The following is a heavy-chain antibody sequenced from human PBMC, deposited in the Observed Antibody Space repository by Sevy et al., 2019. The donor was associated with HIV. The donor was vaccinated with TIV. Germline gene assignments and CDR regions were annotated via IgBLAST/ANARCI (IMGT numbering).Heavy chain of an antibody. CDR1: GFSLNSYW. CDR3: VRAIAADGSF. J-gene: IGHJ4*02. V-gene: IGHV3-7*01. Sequence: GGSLRLSCAASGFSLNSYWISWVRQAPGKGLEWVANIKQDGSVKYYVDSLKGRFTISRDNARNLLYLQMNSLRAEDTALYYCVRAIAADGSFWGQGTLVTVSS. CDR2: IKQDGSVK. D-gene: IGHD6-13*01.